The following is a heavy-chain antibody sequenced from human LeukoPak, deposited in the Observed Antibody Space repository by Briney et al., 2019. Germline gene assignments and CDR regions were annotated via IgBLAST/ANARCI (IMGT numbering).Heavy chain of an antibody. D-gene: IGHD5-18*01. Sequence: ASVKVSCKASGGTFSSSAITWVRQAPGQGLEWMGRIIPVLNITSYAQKFQGSVAITADTSTSTVYMELSSLRSEETAVYYCARDQGLTAPPPYGLDVWGQGTTVIVSS. CDR2: IIPVLNIT. CDR3: ARDQGLTAPPPYGLDV. CDR1: GGTFSSSA. J-gene: IGHJ6*02. V-gene: IGHV1-69*04.